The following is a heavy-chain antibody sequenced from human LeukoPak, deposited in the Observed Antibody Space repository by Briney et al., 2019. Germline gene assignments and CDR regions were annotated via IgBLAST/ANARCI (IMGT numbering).Heavy chain of an antibody. CDR1: GFTFSSYA. CDR3: AKIAGDDSSGYYYHY. CDR2: ISGSGGST. V-gene: IGHV3-23*01. Sequence: PGGSLRLSCAASGFTFSSYAMSWVRQAPGKGLEWVSAISGSGGSTYYADSVKGRFTTSRDNSKNTLYLQMNSLRAEDTAVYYCAKIAGDDSSGYYYHYWGQGTLVTVSS. J-gene: IGHJ4*02. D-gene: IGHD3-22*01.